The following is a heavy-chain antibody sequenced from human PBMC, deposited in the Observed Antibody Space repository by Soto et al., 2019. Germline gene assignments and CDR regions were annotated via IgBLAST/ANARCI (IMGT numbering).Heavy chain of an antibody. CDR2: IYYSGST. CDR3: ARSPILSGWYRGRGPNWFDP. D-gene: IGHD6-19*01. V-gene: IGHV4-30-4*02. CDR1: GGSLSSGDYY. J-gene: IGHJ5*02. Sequence: PSETLSLTCTVSGGSLSSGDYYWSWIRQPPGKGLEWIGYIYYSGSTYYNPSLKSRVTISVDTSKNQFSLKLSSVTAADTAVYYCARSPILSGWYRGRGPNWFDPWGQGTLVNVSS.